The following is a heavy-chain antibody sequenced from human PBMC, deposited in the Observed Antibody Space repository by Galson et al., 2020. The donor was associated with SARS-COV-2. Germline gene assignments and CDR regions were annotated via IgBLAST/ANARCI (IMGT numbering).Heavy chain of an antibody. J-gene: IGHJ6*02. Sequence: SETLSLTCTVPGGSISSHYWSWTRQPPGKGLEWIGYIYYSGSTNYNPSLKSRVTISVDTSKNQFSLKLSSVTAADTAVYYCAGSQGTLDLYGMDVWGQGTTVTVFS. CDR1: GGSISSHY. CDR2: IYYSGST. D-gene: IGHD3-3*01. CDR3: AGSQGTLDLYGMDV. V-gene: IGHV4-59*11.